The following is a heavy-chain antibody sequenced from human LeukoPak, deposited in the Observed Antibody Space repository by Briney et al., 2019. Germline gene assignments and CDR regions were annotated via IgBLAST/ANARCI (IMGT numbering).Heavy chain of an antibody. J-gene: IGHJ6*04. CDR2: ISGSGGST. CDR3: AKEFPTYYYGSGSYYNSDYYYYGMDV. D-gene: IGHD3-10*01. Sequence: GGSLRLSCAASGFTLSSYAMSWLRQAPGKGLEGVSAISGSGGSTYYADSVKGRFTISRDNSKDTLYLQMNRLRAEDTAVYYCAKEFPTYYYGSGSYYNSDYYYYGMDVWGEGGTVTVCS. V-gene: IGHV3-23*01. CDR1: GFTLSSYA.